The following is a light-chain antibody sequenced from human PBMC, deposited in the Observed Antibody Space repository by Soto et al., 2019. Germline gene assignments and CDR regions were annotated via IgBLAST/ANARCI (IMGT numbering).Light chain of an antibody. CDR1: QSINGW. J-gene: IGKJ1*01. V-gene: IGKV1-5*01. CDR3: QQYHRYST. CDR2: DVS. Sequence: DIQMTQSPSTLSACVGARVTITCRASQSINGWLAWYQQKPGKAPKLLIYDVSTLVSGVPSRFSGSASGTEFTLTISSLESDDFATYYCQQYHRYSTFAQGTKVDIK.